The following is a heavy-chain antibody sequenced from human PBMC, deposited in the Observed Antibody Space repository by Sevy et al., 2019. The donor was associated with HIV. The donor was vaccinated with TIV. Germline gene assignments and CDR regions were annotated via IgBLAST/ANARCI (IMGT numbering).Heavy chain of an antibody. D-gene: IGHD2-2*01. Sequence: GRSLRLSCAASGFTFDDYAMHWVRQAPGKGLEWVSLISWDGGSTYYADSVKGRFTISRDNSKNSLYLQMNSLRAEDTALYYCAKESVVPAAIEYYYYGMDVWGQGTTVTVSS. CDR2: ISWDGGST. CDR1: GFTFDDYA. V-gene: IGHV3-43D*04. J-gene: IGHJ6*02. CDR3: AKESVVPAAIEYYYYGMDV.